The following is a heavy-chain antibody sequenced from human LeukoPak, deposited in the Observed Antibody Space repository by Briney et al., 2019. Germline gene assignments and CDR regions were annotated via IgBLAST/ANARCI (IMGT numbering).Heavy chain of an antibody. V-gene: IGHV4-59*01. D-gene: IGHD2-15*01. CDR3: ARWPGVAATLYGMDV. J-gene: IGHJ6*02. CDR2: IYYSGST. CDR1: GGSISSYY. Sequence: SETLSLTCTVSGGSISSYYWSWIRQPPGKGLEWIGYIYYSGSTNYNPSLKSRVTISVDTSKNQFSLKLSSVTAADTAVYYCARWPGVAATLYGMDVWGQGTTATVSS.